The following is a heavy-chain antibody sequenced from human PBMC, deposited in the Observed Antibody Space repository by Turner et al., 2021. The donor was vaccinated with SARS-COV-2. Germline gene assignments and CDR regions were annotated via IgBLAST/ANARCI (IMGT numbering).Heavy chain of an antibody. Sequence: QVRLQESGPGLVKPSETLSLTCTVTGGPIRSNYWTWIRQPPGKGLEWIGYIFDNGNTNDNPSLKSGVTISVYMSKNQFSLNLSSVTAADTAVDFCARDRGSSYSIGCYTMDVWGQGTTVTVS. CDR3: ARDRGSSYSIGCYTMDV. CDR2: IFDNGNT. CDR1: GGPIRSNY. D-gene: IGHD2-15*01. J-gene: IGHJ6*02. V-gene: IGHV4-59*01.